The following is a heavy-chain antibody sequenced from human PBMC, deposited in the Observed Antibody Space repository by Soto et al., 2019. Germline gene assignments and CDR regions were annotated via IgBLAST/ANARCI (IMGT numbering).Heavy chain of an antibody. CDR1: GYSFTRHD. CDR2: INPSSGNT. CDR3: ARESILFSGVIVFYGMDV. Sequence: QVQLVQSGAEVKKPGASVKVSCKASGYSFTRHDINWVRQAPGQGLEWMGWINPSSGNTGYAQRFLGRLTMTTDTSTSTADMERSGLKSEDTAIYYCARESILFSGVIVFYGMDVWGQGTTVTVPS. J-gene: IGHJ6*02. D-gene: IGHD3-3*01. V-gene: IGHV1-8*01.